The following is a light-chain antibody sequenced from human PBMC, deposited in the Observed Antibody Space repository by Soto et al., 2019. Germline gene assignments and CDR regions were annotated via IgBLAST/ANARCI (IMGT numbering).Light chain of an antibody. CDR2: EGS. V-gene: IGLV2-23*01. CDR3: CSYVGSIYVV. CDR1: SSDVGSYNL. Sequence: QSVLTQPASVSGSPGQSITISCTGTSSDVGSYNLVSWYQQHPGKAPKLMIYEGSKRPSGVSNRFSGSKSGNTASLTISGLQAEDEADYYCCSYVGSIYVVFGGGTKLTVL. J-gene: IGLJ2*01.